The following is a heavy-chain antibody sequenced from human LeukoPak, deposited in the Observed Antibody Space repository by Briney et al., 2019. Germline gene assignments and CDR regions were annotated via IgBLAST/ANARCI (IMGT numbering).Heavy chain of an antibody. CDR1: GFTFGDYA. Sequence: GGSLRLSCTASGFTFGDYAMSWVRQAPGKGLEWVGFIRSKAYGGTTEYAASVKGRFTISRDDSKSIAYLQMNSLKTEDTAVYYCTRELGGNFRGYWGQGTLVTVSS. V-gene: IGHV3-49*04. J-gene: IGHJ4*02. CDR3: TRELGGNFRGY. CDR2: IRSKAYGGTT. D-gene: IGHD4-23*01.